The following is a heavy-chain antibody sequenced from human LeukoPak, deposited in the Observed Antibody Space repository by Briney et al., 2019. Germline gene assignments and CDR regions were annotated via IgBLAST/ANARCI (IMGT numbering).Heavy chain of an antibody. J-gene: IGHJ4*02. V-gene: IGHV3-21*01. CDR3: ARTMAGLWFFDY. CDR2: ISSSSSYI. Sequence: GGSLRLSCAASGFSFSNYAMTWVRQAPGKGLEWVSSISSSSSYIYYADSVKGRFTISRDNAKNSLYLQMNSLRAEDTAVYYCARTMAGLWFFDYWGQGTLVTVSS. CDR1: GFSFSNYA. D-gene: IGHD3-10*01.